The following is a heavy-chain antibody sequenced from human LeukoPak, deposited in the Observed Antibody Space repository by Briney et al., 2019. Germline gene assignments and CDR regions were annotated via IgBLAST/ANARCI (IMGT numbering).Heavy chain of an antibody. V-gene: IGHV3-30*18. CDR1: GFTSTSDA. Sequence: RRSLRPSCAASGFTSTSDAMHWVRQAPGKGLEWGAVISYDGSNKNYADSVKGRFTISRDNSKNTLYLQMNSRRGEDTAVYYCAKDVGWGSYYEGNWFDPWGQGTLVTVSS. CDR2: ISYDGSNK. D-gene: IGHD3-10*01. J-gene: IGHJ5*02. CDR3: AKDVGWGSYYEGNWFDP.